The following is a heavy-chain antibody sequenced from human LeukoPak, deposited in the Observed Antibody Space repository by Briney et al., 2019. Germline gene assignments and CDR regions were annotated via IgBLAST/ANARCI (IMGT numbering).Heavy chain of an antibody. J-gene: IGHJ4*02. D-gene: IGHD2-21*02. CDR3: SRSHSAVVTGDYYFDY. CDR1: GFTFSSYS. Sequence: PGGSLRLSCAASGFTFSSYSMNWVRQAPGKGLEWVSSISSSSSYIYYADSVKGRFTISRDNAKNSLYLQMNSLRAEDTAVYYCSRSHSAVVTGDYYFDYWGQGTVVTVSS. CDR2: ISSSSSYI. V-gene: IGHV3-21*01.